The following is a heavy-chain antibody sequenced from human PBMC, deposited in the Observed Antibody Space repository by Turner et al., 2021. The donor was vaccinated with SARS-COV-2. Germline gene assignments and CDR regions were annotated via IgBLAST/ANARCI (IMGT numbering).Heavy chain of an antibody. V-gene: IGHV1-69*10. CDR3: ARDLNSGYGDYTG. D-gene: IGHD4-17*01. J-gene: IGHJ4*02. CDR2: IIPIIGIA. Sequence: QVQLVQSGAEVKKPGSSVKVSCKASGGTFSSYTISWVRQAPGQGLEWMGGIIPIIGIAKYEQKFQGRVTITADKTTSTAYMELSSLRSEDTAVDYCARDLNSGYGDYTGWGEGTLVTVSS. CDR1: GGTFSSYT.